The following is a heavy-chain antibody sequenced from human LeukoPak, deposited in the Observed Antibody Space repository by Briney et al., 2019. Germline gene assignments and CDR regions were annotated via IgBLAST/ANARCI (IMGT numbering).Heavy chain of an antibody. J-gene: IGHJ4*02. V-gene: IGHV3-7*01. CDR1: GFTFSSYW. CDR2: IKQDGSEK. CDR3: ARSGRWELLGPSDY. Sequence: GGSLRLSCAASGFTFSSYWMSWVRQAPGKGLEWVAIIKQDGSEKYYVDSVKGRFTIPRDNAKNSLYLQMNSLRAEDTAVYYCARSGRWELLGPSDYWGQGTLVTVSS. D-gene: IGHD1-26*01.